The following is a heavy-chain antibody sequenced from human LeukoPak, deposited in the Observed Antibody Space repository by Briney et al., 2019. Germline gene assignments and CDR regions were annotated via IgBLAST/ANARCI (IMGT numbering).Heavy chain of an antibody. Sequence: PGGSLRLSCAASGFTFSNYAMSWVRQAPGKGLEWVSAISGSGDSTYYADSVKGRFTISRDNSKNTLYLQINSLRAEDTAVYYCVKGIAAATRTDASDIWGQGTMVTVSS. CDR3: VKGIAAATRTDASDI. V-gene: IGHV3-23*01. D-gene: IGHD6-13*01. J-gene: IGHJ3*02. CDR2: ISGSGDST. CDR1: GFTFSNYA.